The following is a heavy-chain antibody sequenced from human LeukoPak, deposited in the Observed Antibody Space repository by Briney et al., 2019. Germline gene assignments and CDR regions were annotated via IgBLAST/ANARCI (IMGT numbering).Heavy chain of an antibody. D-gene: IGHD5-18*01. Sequence: PGGSLRLSCAASGFTFSSNEMNWVRQAPGKGLEWVSYISSSGSTIYYADSVKGRFTISRDNAKNSLYLQMNSLRAEDTAVYYCARGLRGYSYGSDYWGQGTLVTVSS. CDR1: GFTFSSNE. CDR2: ISSSGSTI. J-gene: IGHJ4*02. V-gene: IGHV3-48*03. CDR3: ARGLRGYSYGSDY.